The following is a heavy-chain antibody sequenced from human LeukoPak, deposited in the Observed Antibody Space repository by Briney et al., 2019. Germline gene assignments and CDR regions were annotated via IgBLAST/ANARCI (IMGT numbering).Heavy chain of an antibody. CDR2: IRSKAYGGTT. Sequence: GGSLRLSCTASGFTFGDYAMSWVRQAPGKGREWVGFIRSKAYGGTTEYAASVKGRFTISRDDSKSIAYLEMNSLKTEDTAVYYCTRDKVRFLEWAYFDYWGQGTLVTVSS. J-gene: IGHJ4*02. CDR1: GFTFGDYA. D-gene: IGHD3-3*01. V-gene: IGHV3-49*04. CDR3: TRDKVRFLEWAYFDY.